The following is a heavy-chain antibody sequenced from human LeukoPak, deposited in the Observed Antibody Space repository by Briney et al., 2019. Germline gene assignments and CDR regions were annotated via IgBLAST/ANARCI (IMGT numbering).Heavy chain of an antibody. CDR2: FNPNTGGT. CDR3: ARTYGSGSYYNGWFDP. J-gene: IGHJ5*02. V-gene: IGHV1-2*06. Sequence: GASVKVSCKASGYTFTGYYMHWVRQAPGQGLEWMGRFNPNTGGTNYAQKFQGRVTMTRDTSISTAYMELSRLRSDDTAVYYCARTYGSGSYYNGWFDPWGQGTLVTVSS. CDR1: GYTFTGYY. D-gene: IGHD3-10*01.